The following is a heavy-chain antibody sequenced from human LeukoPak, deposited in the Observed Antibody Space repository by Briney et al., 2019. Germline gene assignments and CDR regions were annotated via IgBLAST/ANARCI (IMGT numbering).Heavy chain of an antibody. CDR2: ISYDGSNK. Sequence: GGSLRLSCAASGFTFSRYGMHWVRQAPGKGLEWVTAISYDGSNKYYADSVRGRFTISRDNSKNTLYLQMNSLRAEDTAVYYCARRSGYPYWYFDLWGRGTLVTVSS. J-gene: IGHJ2*01. CDR3: ARRSGYPYWYFDL. D-gene: IGHD3-3*01. V-gene: IGHV3-30*14. CDR1: GFTFSRYG.